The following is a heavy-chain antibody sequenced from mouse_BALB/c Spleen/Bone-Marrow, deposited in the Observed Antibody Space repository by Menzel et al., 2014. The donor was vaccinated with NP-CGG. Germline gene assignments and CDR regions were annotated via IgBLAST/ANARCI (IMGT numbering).Heavy chain of an antibody. Sequence: VQLQQSGAELVRPGTSVKVSCKASGYAFTNYWIEWVKQRPGQGLEWIGVINPGSGGAKYNEKFKAKVTLTADKSSSTAYMQLSSLTSDDSAVYLCARDDSWFPYWGQGTPVTVSA. V-gene: IGHV1-54*01. J-gene: IGHJ3*01. D-gene: IGHD2-4*01. CDR1: GYAFTNYW. CDR2: INPGSGGA. CDR3: ARDDSWFPY.